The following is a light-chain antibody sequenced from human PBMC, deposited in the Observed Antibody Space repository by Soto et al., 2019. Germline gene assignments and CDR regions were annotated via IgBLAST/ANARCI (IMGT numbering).Light chain of an antibody. J-gene: IGKJ2*02. Sequence: EIVLTQSPGTLSLSPGERATLSCRASQSFSSGYLAWYQQKPGQTPRLLIYGASTRATGIPDMFSGSGSGTEVTLIISRLEPEDFGVYYCQQYGGSFPWTFGQGTKLEIK. CDR3: QQYGGSFPWT. V-gene: IGKV3-20*01. CDR1: QSFSSGY. CDR2: GAS.